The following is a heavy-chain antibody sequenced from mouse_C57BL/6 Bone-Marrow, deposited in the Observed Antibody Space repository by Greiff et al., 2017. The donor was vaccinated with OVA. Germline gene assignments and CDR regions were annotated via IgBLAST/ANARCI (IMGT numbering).Heavy chain of an antibody. CDR1: GYPFTSHW. Sequence: VQLQQPGAELVKPGASVKMFCKASGYPFTSHWITWVKPRPGQGREWIGDIYPGSGSTYYNEKFKSKATLTVDTSSSTAYMQLSSLTSEDSAVYYCARAGYGRSPFAYWGQGTLVTVSA. V-gene: IGHV1-55*01. CDR2: IYPGSGST. CDR3: ARAGYGRSPFAY. D-gene: IGHD1-1*01. J-gene: IGHJ3*01.